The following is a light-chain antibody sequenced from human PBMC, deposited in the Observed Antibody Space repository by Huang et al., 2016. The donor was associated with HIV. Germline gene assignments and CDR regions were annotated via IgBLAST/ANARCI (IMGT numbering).Light chain of an antibody. CDR2: GSS. CDR1: RTVSTN. V-gene: IGKV3-15*01. CDR3: HQYNNWLLS. J-gene: IGKJ4*01. Sequence: IVMTQSPATLSVSPGERVTLSCRANRTVSTNLAWYQQRPGQAPRRLIYGSSTRAPGVPARFSGSGSGTDFSLTISSLQSEDLALYYCHQYNNWLLSFGGGTRVDI.